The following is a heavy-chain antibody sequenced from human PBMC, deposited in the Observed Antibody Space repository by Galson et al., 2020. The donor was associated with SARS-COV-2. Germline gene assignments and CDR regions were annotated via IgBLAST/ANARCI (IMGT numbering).Heavy chain of an antibody. CDR2: IYTSGST. V-gene: IGHV4-61*02. Sequence: SETLSLTCTVSGGSISSGSYYWSWIRQPAGKGLEWIGRIYTSGSTNYNPSLKSRVTISVDTSKNQFSLKLSSVTAADTAVYYCATEPVRGLFYGGFDYWGQGTLVTVSS. D-gene: IGHD3-10*02. J-gene: IGHJ4*02. CDR3: ATEPVRGLFYGGFDY. CDR1: GGSISSGSYY.